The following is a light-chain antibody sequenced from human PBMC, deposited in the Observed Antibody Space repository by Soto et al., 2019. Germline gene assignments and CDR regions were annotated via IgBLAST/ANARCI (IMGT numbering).Light chain of an antibody. J-gene: IGLJ2*01. Sequence: QSALTQPPSASGSPGQSVTISCTGTSSDVGGYDYVSWYQHHPGKVPKLMIYEVSERPSGVPDRFSGSKSGNTASLTVPGLQAEDEADYFCCSYAGSNVIFGGGTKLTVL. CDR3: CSYAGSNVI. CDR2: EVS. V-gene: IGLV2-8*01. CDR1: SSDVGGYDY.